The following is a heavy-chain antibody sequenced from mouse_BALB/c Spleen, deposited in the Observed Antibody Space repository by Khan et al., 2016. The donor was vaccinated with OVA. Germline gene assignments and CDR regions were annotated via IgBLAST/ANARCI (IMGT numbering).Heavy chain of an antibody. D-gene: IGHD1-1*01. Sequence: VQLKESGGDLVEPGGSLKFSCAASGFTFSTYGMSWVRQTPDKRLEWVATISTGGHYTYYPDSVRGRFTISRDNAKNTLYLQMTSLKSEDTAMFYCARLAYYYDSEGFAYWGQGTLVTVSA. CDR1: GFTFSTYG. J-gene: IGHJ3*01. CDR2: ISTGGHYT. CDR3: ARLAYYYDSEGFAY. V-gene: IGHV5-6*01.